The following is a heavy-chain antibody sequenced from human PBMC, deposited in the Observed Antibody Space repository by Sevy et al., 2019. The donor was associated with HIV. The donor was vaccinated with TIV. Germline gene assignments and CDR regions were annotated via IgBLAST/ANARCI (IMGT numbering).Heavy chain of an antibody. Sequence: ASVKVSCKASGYTFNNYYMHWVRQAPGQGLEWMGIINPTGGSTSYAQKFQGRVTITRDTSTSTVYMELGSLGSEDTAVYYCAGDLTIFGVIPDYWGQGTLVTVSS. D-gene: IGHD3-3*01. CDR2: INPTGGST. CDR1: GYTFNNYY. J-gene: IGHJ4*02. CDR3: AGDLTIFGVIPDY. V-gene: IGHV1-46*02.